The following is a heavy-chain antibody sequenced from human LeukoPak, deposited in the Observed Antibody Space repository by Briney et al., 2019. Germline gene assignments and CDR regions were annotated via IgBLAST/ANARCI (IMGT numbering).Heavy chain of an antibody. D-gene: IGHD6-19*01. CDR3: ARALRIAVAGTGNWFDP. CDR1: GFTFSDYY. J-gene: IGHJ5*02. CDR2: ISSSSSYT. Sequence: PGGSLRLSCAASGFTFSDYYMSWIRQAPGKGLEWVSYISSSSSYTNYADSVKGRFTISRDNAKNSLYLQMNSLRAEDTAVYYCARALRIAVAGTGNWFDPWGLGTLVTVSS. V-gene: IGHV3-11*05.